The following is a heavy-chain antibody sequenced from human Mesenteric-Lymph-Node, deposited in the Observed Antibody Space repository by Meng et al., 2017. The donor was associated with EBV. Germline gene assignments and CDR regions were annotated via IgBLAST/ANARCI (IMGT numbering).Heavy chain of an antibody. CDR3: ARDPRGIGSSRFGY. V-gene: IGHV1-46*02. CDR1: GYNFNSYY. D-gene: IGHD3-10*01. J-gene: IGHJ4*02. CDR2: INPSGGST. Sequence: QVQLVQSGAEMKKPGASVMVSCKASGYNFNSYYMHWVRQAPGQGLEWMGIINPSGGSTTFAQKFEGRVTLTRDTSTNTVYMELRSLRSEDTAVYYCARDPRGIGSSRFGYWGRGTLVTVSS.